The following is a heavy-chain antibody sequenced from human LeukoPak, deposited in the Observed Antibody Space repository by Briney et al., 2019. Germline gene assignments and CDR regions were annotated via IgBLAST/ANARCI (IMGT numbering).Heavy chain of an antibody. CDR2: IKQDGSEK. J-gene: IGHJ4*02. V-gene: IGHV3-7*01. D-gene: IGHD6-13*01. Sequence: PGGSLRLSCAASGFTFSSYWMSWVRQAPGKGLEWVANIKQDGSEKYYVDSVKGRFTISRDNAKNSLYLQMNSLRAEDTAVYYCARDRGSWYYYFDYWGQGTLVTVSS. CDR3: ARDRGSWYYYFDY. CDR1: GFTFSSYW.